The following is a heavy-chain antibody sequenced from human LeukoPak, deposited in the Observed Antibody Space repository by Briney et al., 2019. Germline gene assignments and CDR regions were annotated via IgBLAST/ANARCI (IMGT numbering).Heavy chain of an antibody. CDR3: VKDKNSYDSSGYYSNLDY. V-gene: IGHV3-53*01. Sequence: PGGSLRLSCAASGFTVSSNYMSWVRQAPGKGLEWVSVIYSGGSTYYADSVKGRFTISRDNSKNTLYLQMHSLRAEDTAVYYCVKDKNSYDSSGYYSNLDYWGQGTLVTVSS. D-gene: IGHD3-22*01. CDR1: GFTVSSNY. J-gene: IGHJ4*02. CDR2: IYSGGST.